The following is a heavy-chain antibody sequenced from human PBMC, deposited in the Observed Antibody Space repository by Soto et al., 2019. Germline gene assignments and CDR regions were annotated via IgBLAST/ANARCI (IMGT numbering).Heavy chain of an antibody. CDR2: IWYDGSNK. CDR3: ARAYWGSNTNWFDP. D-gene: IGHD3-16*01. J-gene: IGHJ5*02. V-gene: IGHV3-33*01. CDR1: GFTFSSYG. Sequence: QVQLVESGGGVVQPGRSLRLSCAASGFTFSSYGMHWVRQAPGKGLEWVAVIWYDGSNKYYADSVKGRFTISRDNSKNTLHLQMNSLRAEDTAVYYCARAYWGSNTNWFDPWGQGTLVTVSS.